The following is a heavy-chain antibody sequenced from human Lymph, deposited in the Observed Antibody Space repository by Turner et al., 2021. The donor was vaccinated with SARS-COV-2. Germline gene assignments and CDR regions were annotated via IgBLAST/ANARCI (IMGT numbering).Heavy chain of an antibody. D-gene: IGHD6-19*01. V-gene: IGHV1-24*01. Sequence: VQLVQSGAEVKKPGASVKVSCKVSGYTLTELSMHWVRQAPGKGLEWMGGFDPEYGKTIYAQKFQGRVTMTEDTSTDTAYMELSSLRSEDTAVYYCATDRSSGWPHYYYYTMDVWGQGTTVTVSS. CDR1: GYTLTELS. J-gene: IGHJ6*02. CDR3: ATDRSSGWPHYYYYTMDV. CDR2: FDPEYGKT.